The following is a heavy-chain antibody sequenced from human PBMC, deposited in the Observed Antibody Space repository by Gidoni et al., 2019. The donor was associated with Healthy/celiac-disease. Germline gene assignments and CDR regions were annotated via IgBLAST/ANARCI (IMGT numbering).Heavy chain of an antibody. J-gene: IGHJ6*04. D-gene: IGHD5-12*01. CDR2: ISSSSSYI. CDR3: ARDTHNWSGYARMDV. CDR1: GFTLSRYS. V-gene: IGHV3-21*01. Sequence: EVQLVESGGGLVKPGGSLRLSCAASGFTLSRYSMNWVRQAPGKGLEWVSSISSSSSYIYYADSVKGRFTISRDNAKNSLYLQMNSLRAEDTAVYYCARDTHNWSGYARMDVWGKGTTVTVSS.